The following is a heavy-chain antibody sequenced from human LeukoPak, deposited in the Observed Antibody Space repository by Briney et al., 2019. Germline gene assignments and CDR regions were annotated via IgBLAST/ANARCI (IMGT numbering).Heavy chain of an antibody. D-gene: IGHD1-1*01. Sequence: GGSLRLSCAASGFSFSTFGMYWVRQVPGKGLEWVAFIRYDGNDKYYGDSAKDRFTISRDNSKNTLYLQMNSLTTDDTGVYYCAKDSQLDVGSDYYNYFYMDVWGRGTTVTVSS. CDR1: GFSFSTFG. CDR3: AKDSQLDVGSDYYNYFYMDV. CDR2: IRYDGNDK. V-gene: IGHV3-30*02. J-gene: IGHJ6*03.